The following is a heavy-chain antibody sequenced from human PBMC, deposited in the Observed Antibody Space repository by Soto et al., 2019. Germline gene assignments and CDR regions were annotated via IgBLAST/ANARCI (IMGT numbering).Heavy chain of an antibody. Sequence: QVQLVQSGAEVKKPGASVKVSCKASGYRFSSFGIIWVRQAPGQGLVWMGWISAYNGNTNYAQKFQGRGTMSTDTSTSSAFMELRSLRSDDTAVYYCAIPLGYYIYAMDAWGQGTTVTVS. CDR3: AIPLGYYIYAMDA. J-gene: IGHJ6*02. CDR1: GYRFSSFG. V-gene: IGHV1-18*01. CDR2: ISAYNGNT.